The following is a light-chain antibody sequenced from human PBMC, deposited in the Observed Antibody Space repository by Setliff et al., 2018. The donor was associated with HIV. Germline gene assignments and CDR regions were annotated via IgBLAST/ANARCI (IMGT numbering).Light chain of an antibody. Sequence: QSALTQPASVSGSPGQSITLSCTGTSSDVGSYNLVSWYQHHPGKAPKLMIYEVSKRPSGVSNRFSGSKSGNTASLTISGLQAEDEADYYCCSYAGSSTYDFGTGTKGTVL. CDR2: EVS. CDR1: SSDVGSYNL. J-gene: IGLJ1*01. V-gene: IGLV2-23*02. CDR3: CSYAGSSTYD.